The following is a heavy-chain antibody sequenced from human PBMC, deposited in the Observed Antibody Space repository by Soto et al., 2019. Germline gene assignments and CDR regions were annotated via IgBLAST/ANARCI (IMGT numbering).Heavy chain of an antibody. Sequence: LSETLSLTCTVSGGSISSSSYYWGWIRQPPGKGLEWIGSIYYSGSTYYNPSLKSRVTISVDTSKNQFSLKLSSVTAADTAVYYCARQVPYSSGTGEVDYWGQGTLVTVSS. CDR1: GGSISSSSYY. J-gene: IGHJ4*02. CDR2: IYYSGST. V-gene: IGHV4-39*01. CDR3: ARQVPYSSGTGEVDY. D-gene: IGHD6-25*01.